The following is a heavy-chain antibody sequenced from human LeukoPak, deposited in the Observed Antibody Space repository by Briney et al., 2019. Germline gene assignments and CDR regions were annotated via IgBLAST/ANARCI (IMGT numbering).Heavy chain of an antibody. D-gene: IGHD3-10*01. CDR3: ATDYGSGSYRNNYFDY. CDR2: ISSSSSYI. CDR1: GFTFSSYS. V-gene: IGHV3-21*01. Sequence: PGGSLRLSCAASGFTFSSYSMNWVRQAPGKGLEWVSSISSSSSYIYYADSVKGRFTISRDNAKNSLYLQMNSLRAEDTAVYYCATDYGSGSYRNNYFDYWGQGTLVTVSS. J-gene: IGHJ4*02.